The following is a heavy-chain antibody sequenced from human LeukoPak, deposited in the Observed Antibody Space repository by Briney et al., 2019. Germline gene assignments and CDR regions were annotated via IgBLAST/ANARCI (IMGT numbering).Heavy chain of an antibody. CDR1: GYTFTSYD. V-gene: IGHV1-8*01. CDR3: ARGSPYGSGSYYFDY. J-gene: IGHJ4*02. D-gene: IGHD3-10*01. CDR2: MNPNSGYT. Sequence: ASVKASCKASGYTFTSYDINWVRQATGQGLEWMGWMNPNSGYTGYAQKFQGRVTMTRNTSISTAYMELSSLRSEGTAVYYCARGSPYGSGSYYFDYWGQGTLVTVSS.